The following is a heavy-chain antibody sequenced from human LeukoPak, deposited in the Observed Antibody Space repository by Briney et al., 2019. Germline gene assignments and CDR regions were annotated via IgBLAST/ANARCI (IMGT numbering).Heavy chain of an antibody. Sequence: SSETLSLTCAVYGGSFSGYYWSWIRQPPGKGLEWIGEINHSGSTNYNPSLKSRVTISVDTSKNQFSLKLSSVTAADTAVYYCARCRSSGWYGYYFDYWGQGTLVTVSS. V-gene: IGHV4-34*01. D-gene: IGHD6-19*01. CDR2: INHSGST. J-gene: IGHJ4*02. CDR3: ARCRSSGWYGYYFDY. CDR1: GGSFSGYY.